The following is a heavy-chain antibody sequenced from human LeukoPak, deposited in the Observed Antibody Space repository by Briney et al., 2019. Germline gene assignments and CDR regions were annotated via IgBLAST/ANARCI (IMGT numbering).Heavy chain of an antibody. CDR1: GFTFHIYA. Sequence: GGSLRLSCAASGFTFHIYAMNWVRQAPGKGLEWVSAINGGGYGTYYADSVKGRFTISRDNSKNTVYLQMNSLRAEDTALYYCALAGYRSSGLGVWGQGTLVTVSS. CDR2: INGGGYGT. D-gene: IGHD6-13*01. J-gene: IGHJ4*02. V-gene: IGHV3-23*01. CDR3: ALAGYRSSGLGV.